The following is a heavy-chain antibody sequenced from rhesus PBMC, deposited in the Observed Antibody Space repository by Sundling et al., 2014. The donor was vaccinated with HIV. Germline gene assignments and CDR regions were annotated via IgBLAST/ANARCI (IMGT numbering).Heavy chain of an antibody. Sequence: QLQLQESGPGLVKPSETLSVTCAVSGDSFSSTYWSWIRQPPGKGLEWIGHIYGSSATTNYNPSLKSRVTISKDTSKNQFSLKLTSVTAADTAVYYCASGGGELHDYWGQGVLVTVSS. CDR1: GDSFSSTY. J-gene: IGHJ4*01. CDR3: ASGGGELHDY. D-gene: IGHD1-44*02. CDR2: IYGSSATT. V-gene: IGHV4-169*02.